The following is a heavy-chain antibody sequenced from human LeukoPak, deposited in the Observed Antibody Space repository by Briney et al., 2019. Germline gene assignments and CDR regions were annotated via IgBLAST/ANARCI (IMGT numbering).Heavy chain of an antibody. D-gene: IGHD3-10*01. CDR2: ISSDGSWT. V-gene: IGHV3-74*01. Sequence: GGSLRLSCGASGFTLSDYWMHWVRQAPGKGLVWVSRISSDGSWTSYADSVKGRFTISRDNAKNTLYLQMNSLRAEDTALYYCAKDLRSNYYYMDVWGKGTTVTISS. CDR3: AKDLRSNYYYMDV. CDR1: GFTLSDYW. J-gene: IGHJ6*03.